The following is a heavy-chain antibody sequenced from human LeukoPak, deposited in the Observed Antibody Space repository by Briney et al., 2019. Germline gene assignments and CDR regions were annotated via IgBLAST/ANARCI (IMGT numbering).Heavy chain of an antibody. J-gene: IGHJ6*03. Sequence: SETLSLTCAVYGGSFSGYYWSWIRQPLGKGLEWIGEINHSGSTNYNPSLKSRVTISVDTSKNQFSLKLSSVTAADTAVYYCARLELALYYYYMDVWGKGTTVTISS. CDR3: ARLELALYYYYMDV. V-gene: IGHV4-34*01. CDR1: GGSFSGYY. D-gene: IGHD3-10*01. CDR2: INHSGST.